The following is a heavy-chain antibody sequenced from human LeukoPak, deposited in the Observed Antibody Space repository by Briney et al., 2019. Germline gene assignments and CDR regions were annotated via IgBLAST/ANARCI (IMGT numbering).Heavy chain of an antibody. J-gene: IGHJ4*02. CDR1: GGSISSYY. CDR2: IYYSGST. Sequence: SETLSLTCTVSGGSISSYYWSWIRQPPGKGVEWIGYIYYSGSTNYNPSLKSRVTISVDTSKNQSSLKLSSVTAADTAVYYCARGCSSTNCYEDYWGQGTLVTVSS. V-gene: IGHV4-59*01. D-gene: IGHD2-2*01. CDR3: ARGCSSTNCYEDY.